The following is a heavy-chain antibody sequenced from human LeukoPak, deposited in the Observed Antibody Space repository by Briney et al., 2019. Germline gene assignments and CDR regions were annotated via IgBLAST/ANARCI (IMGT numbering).Heavy chain of an antibody. Sequence: SETLSLTCTVSGYSIRSGYYWGWIRQSPGKGLEWIGSIYHSGSTHYNPSLKSRVTISVDTSKNQFSLKLNSVTAADTAVYDCARMEHSGGRGNWGQGTLVTVSS. CDR1: GYSIRSGYY. D-gene: IGHD2-15*01. V-gene: IGHV4-38-2*02. CDR2: IYHSGST. CDR3: ARMEHSGGRGN. J-gene: IGHJ4*02.